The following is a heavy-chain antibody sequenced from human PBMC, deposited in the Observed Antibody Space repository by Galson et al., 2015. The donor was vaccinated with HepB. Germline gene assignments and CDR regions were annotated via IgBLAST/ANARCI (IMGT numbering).Heavy chain of an antibody. V-gene: IGHV3-48*01. CDR1: GFTFNSYY. J-gene: IGHJ4*02. CDR3: ARGRHGSGSYCFDY. Sequence: SLRLSCAASGFTFNSYYMNWVRQAPGKGLEWVSYISSSSSTMHYADSVKGRFTISRDNAKNSLYLQMNSLRAEDTAVYYCARGRHGSGSYCFDYWGQGTLVTVSS. D-gene: IGHD3-10*01. CDR2: ISSSSSTM.